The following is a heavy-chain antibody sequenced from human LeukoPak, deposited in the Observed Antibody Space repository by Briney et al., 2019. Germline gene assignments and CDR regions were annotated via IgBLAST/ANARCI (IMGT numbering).Heavy chain of an antibody. D-gene: IGHD4-17*01. CDR3: AHRRDPDYGDYFNWFDP. CDR2: IYWDDDK. CDR1: GFSLSTSGVG. Sequence: ESGPTLVKPTQTLSLTCTFSGFSLSTSGVGVGWIRQPPGKALEWLALIYWDDDKRYSPSLKSRLTITKDTSKNQVVLTMTNMDPVDTATYYCAHRRDPDYGDYFNWFDPWGQGTLVTVSS. J-gene: IGHJ5*02. V-gene: IGHV2-5*02.